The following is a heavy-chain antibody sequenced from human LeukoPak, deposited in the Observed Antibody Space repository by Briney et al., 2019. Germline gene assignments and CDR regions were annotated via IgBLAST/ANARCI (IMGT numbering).Heavy chain of an antibody. Sequence: SETLSLTCTVSGGSISSYYWSWIRQPAGKGLEWIGRIYTSGSTNYNPSLKSRVTMSVDTSKNQFSLKLSSVTAADTAVYYCARDVVSSSWYPYSMDVWGKGTTVTVSS. D-gene: IGHD6-13*01. CDR2: IYTSGST. CDR1: GGSISSYY. V-gene: IGHV4-4*07. J-gene: IGHJ6*03. CDR3: ARDVVSSSWYPYSMDV.